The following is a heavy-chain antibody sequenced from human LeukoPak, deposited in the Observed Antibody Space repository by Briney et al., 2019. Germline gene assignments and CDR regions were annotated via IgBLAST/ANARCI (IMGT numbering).Heavy chain of an antibody. CDR2: IRYDGSNK. Sequence: GGSLRLSCAASGFTFSSYAMSWVRQAPGKGLEWVAFIRYDGSNKYYADSVKGRFTISRDNSKNTLYLQMNSLRAEDTAVYYCAKALRYFDWLSEDAFDIWGQGTMVTVSS. D-gene: IGHD3-9*01. J-gene: IGHJ3*02. V-gene: IGHV3-30*02. CDR3: AKALRYFDWLSEDAFDI. CDR1: GFTFSSYA.